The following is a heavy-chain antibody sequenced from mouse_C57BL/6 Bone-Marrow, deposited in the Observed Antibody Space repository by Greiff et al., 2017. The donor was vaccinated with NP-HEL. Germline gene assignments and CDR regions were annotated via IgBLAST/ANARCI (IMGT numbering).Heavy chain of an antibody. CDR1: GYTFTDYY. J-gene: IGHJ3*01. CDR3: ARRYYGSSPFAY. D-gene: IGHD1-1*01. V-gene: IGHV1-19*01. Sequence: EVQLQQSGPVLVKPGASVKMSCKASGYTFTDYYMNWVKQSHGKSLEWIGVINPYNGGTSYNQKFKGKATLTVDKSSSTAYMELNSLTSEDSAVYYCARRYYGSSPFAYWGQGTLVTVSA. CDR2: INPYNGGT.